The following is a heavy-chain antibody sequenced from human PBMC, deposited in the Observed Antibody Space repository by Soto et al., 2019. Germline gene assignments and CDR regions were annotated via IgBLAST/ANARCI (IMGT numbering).Heavy chain of an antibody. CDR1: GFTFSSYW. J-gene: IGHJ4*02. V-gene: IGHV3-74*01. Sequence: GGSLRLSCAASGFTFSSYWMHWLRQAPGKGLVWVSRINSDGSSTSYADSVKGRFTISRDNAKNTLYLQMNSLRAEDTAVYYCARATVTTDIDYWGQGTLVTVSS. CDR2: INSDGSST. CDR3: ARATVTTDIDY. D-gene: IGHD4-17*01.